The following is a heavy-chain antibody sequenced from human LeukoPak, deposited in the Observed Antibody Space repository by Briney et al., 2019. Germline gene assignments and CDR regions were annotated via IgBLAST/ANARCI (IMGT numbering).Heavy chain of an antibody. CDR2: ISYDGSNK. V-gene: IGHV3-30*04. J-gene: IGHJ4*02. CDR3: ARGVPDGVVDY. D-gene: IGHD1-14*01. CDR1: GFTFSSYA. Sequence: GGSLRLSCAASGFTFSSYAMHWVRQAPGKGLEWVAVISYDGSNKYYADSVKGRFTISRDDSKNTPYLQMNSLRAEDTAVYYCARGVPDGVVDYWGQGTVVTVSS.